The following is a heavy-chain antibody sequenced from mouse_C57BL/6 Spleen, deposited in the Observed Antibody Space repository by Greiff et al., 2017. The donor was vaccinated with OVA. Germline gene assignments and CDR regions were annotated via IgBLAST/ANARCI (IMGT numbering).Heavy chain of an antibody. Sequence: DVMLVESEGGLVQPGSSMKLSCTASGFTFSDYYMAWVRQVPEKGLEWVANINYDGSSTYYLDSLKSRFIISRDNAKNILYLQMSSLKSEDTATYYCARHYYGSIFDYWGQGTTLTVSS. J-gene: IGHJ2*01. CDR3: ARHYYGSIFDY. CDR1: GFTFSDYY. V-gene: IGHV5-16*01. CDR2: INYDGSST. D-gene: IGHD1-1*01.